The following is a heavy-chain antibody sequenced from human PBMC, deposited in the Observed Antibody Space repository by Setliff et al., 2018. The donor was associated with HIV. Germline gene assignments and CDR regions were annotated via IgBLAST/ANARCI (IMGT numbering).Heavy chain of an antibody. D-gene: IGHD6-19*01. CDR3: ARETIRSGHPSEAGFDF. V-gene: IGHV4-61*02. J-gene: IGHJ4*02. Sequence: SETLSLTCTVSGGSVGSGSYYWSWIRQSPGKGLEWIGRFYTSGSTNYNPSLKSRVTMSVDTSKNQFSLNLNSVTAADTAVYYCARETIRSGHPSEAGFDFWGQGALVTVSS. CDR1: GGSVGSGSYY. CDR2: FYTSGST.